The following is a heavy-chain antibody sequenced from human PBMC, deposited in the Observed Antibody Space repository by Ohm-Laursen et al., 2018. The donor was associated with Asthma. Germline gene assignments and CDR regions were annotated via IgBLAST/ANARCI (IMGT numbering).Heavy chain of an antibody. Sequence: ASVKVSCKASGYTFTSYGISWVRQAPGQGLEWMGWLSAYNGNTNYAQKLQGRVTMTTDTSTSTAYMELRSLRSDDTAVYYCARSKGYDFWSGYFFDYWGQGTLVTVSS. CDR3: ARSKGYDFWSGYFFDY. D-gene: IGHD3-3*01. CDR1: GYTFTSYG. CDR2: LSAYNGNT. V-gene: IGHV1-18*04. J-gene: IGHJ4*02.